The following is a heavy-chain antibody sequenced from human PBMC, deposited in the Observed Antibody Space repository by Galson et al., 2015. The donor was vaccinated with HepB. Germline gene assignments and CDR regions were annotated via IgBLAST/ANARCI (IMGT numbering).Heavy chain of an antibody. Sequence: QSGAEVKQPGESLRISCAASGYSFSNYWIGWVRQMPGKGLEWVGIIYPGDSDTRYSPSFQGQVTISAANSISTAYLQWSSLKASDTAMYYCARRHRHLLYWRAGYFEYWGQGTLVTVSS. CDR3: ARRHRHLLYWRAGYFEY. J-gene: IGHJ4*02. V-gene: IGHV5-51*03. D-gene: IGHD1-1*01. CDR2: IYPGDSDT. CDR1: GYSFSNYW.